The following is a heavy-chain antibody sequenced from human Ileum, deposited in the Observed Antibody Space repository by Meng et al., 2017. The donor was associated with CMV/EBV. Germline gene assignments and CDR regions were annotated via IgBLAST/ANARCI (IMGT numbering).Heavy chain of an antibody. CDR1: GASINNSSAY. CDR3: ARDHDFWSVAFDY. Sequence: SGASINNSSAYWGWIRQSPGRGLEWIGSVYYRGNTYYNPSLKSRVTISVDTSKNQFSLNLRSVTAADTAVYYCARDHDFWSVAFDYWGQGTLVTVSS. CDR2: VYYRGNT. D-gene: IGHD3-3*01. J-gene: IGHJ4*02. V-gene: IGHV4-39*07.